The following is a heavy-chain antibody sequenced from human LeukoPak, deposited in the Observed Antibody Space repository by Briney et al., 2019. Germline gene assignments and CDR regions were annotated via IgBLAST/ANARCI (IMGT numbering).Heavy chain of an antibody. D-gene: IGHD2-2*01. CDR2: IRYDGSNK. CDR1: GFTFSSYG. V-gene: IGHV3-30*02. Sequence: PGGSLRLSCAASGFTFSSYGMHWVRQAPGKGLEWVAFIRYDGSNKYYADSVKGRFTVSRDNSKNTLYLQMNSLRAEDTAVYYCAKSQEYCSSTSCYLLDAFDIWGQGTMVTVSS. J-gene: IGHJ3*02. CDR3: AKSQEYCSSTSCYLLDAFDI.